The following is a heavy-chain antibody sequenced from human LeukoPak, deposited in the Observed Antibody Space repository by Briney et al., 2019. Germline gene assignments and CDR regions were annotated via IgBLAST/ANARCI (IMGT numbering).Heavy chain of an antibody. Sequence: GSLRLSCSASGFIFGTCGMHWVCQASGPGLEWVATIWHDGHTKYYADSVKGRFTISRDNSRYTLYLEMNSLRAEDTAVYSCAREVGYHDNSAAFDIWGQGTTVTVSS. D-gene: IGHD3-22*01. V-gene: IGHV3-33*08. CDR1: GFIFGTCG. J-gene: IGHJ3*02. CDR2: IWHDGHTK. CDR3: AREVGYHDNSAAFDI.